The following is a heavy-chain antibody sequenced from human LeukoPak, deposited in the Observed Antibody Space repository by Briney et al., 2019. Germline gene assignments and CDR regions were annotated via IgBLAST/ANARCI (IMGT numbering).Heavy chain of an antibody. J-gene: IGHJ5*02. V-gene: IGHV4-59*01. CDR3: ARDQFPQPHSSTNWFDP. Sequence: SETLSLTCTVAGGSISSYYWSWIWQPPGKGLGWIGYIYYSGSTNYNPSLKSRVTISVDTSKNQFSLKLSSVPAADTAVYYRARDQFPQPHSSTNWFDPWGQGPLVSVSS. CDR1: GGSISSYY. CDR2: IYYSGST. D-gene: IGHD6-13*01.